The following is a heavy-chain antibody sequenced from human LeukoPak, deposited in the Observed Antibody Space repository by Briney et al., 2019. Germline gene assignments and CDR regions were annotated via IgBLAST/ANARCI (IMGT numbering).Heavy chain of an antibody. V-gene: IGHV3-66*01. CDR3: GRDRRVGCNFTPCDLLDY. J-gene: IGHJ4*02. CDR2: IYSGGGT. CDR1: GFTVSSNY. Sequence: GGSLRLSCAASGFTVSSNYMSWVRQAPGKALEWASDIYSGGGTYYADAVKGRFTTSIDNSKNTLYPQMNSLRAEDTAVYLCGRDRRVGCNFTPCDLLDYGGQGTLVTVSS. D-gene: IGHD1-26*01.